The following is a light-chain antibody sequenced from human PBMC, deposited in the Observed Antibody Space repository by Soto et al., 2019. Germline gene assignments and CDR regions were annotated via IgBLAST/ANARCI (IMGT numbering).Light chain of an antibody. CDR1: SSDVGGYDL. J-gene: IGLJ2*01. CDR3: SSYAGSQTV. Sequence: QSVLTQPASVSVSPGQSITISCTGTSSDVGGYDLVSWYQHHAGKAPKLMVYEGSKRPSGVSNRFSGSKSGNTASLTISGLQADDEADYYCSSYAGSQTVFGGGTKLTVL. V-gene: IGLV2-23*01. CDR2: EGS.